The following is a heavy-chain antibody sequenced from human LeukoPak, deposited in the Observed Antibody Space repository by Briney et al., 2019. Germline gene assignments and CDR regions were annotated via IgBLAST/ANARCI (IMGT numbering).Heavy chain of an antibody. CDR2: VYKSGGT. V-gene: IGHV4-61*01. Sequence: SETLSLTCTVSGVSVSSGNYYWSWIRQPPGKGLEWIGYVYKSGGTNYNPSLKGRVTISVDTSKNQLSLKLSSVTTADTAVYYCARISLTMRDAFDIWGQGTTVTVST. CDR1: GVSVSSGNYY. D-gene: IGHD4/OR15-4a*01. J-gene: IGHJ3*02. CDR3: ARISLTMRDAFDI.